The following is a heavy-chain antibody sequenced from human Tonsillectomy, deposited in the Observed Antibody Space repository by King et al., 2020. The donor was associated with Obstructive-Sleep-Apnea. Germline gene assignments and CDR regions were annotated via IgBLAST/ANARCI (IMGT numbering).Heavy chain of an antibody. CDR3: ARGRDLYYDSSGIDY. D-gene: IGHD3-22*01. CDR1: DGSISSYY. J-gene: IGHJ4*02. V-gene: IGHV4-59*01. CDR2: IYYSGST. Sequence: QLQESGPRLVKPSETLSLTCTVSDGSISSYYWNWIRQPPGKGLDWIWDIYYSGSTNYNPSLKSRVTISVDTAKNQLSLKLTSVTAADTAVYYCARGRDLYYDSSGIDYWGQGTLVTVSS.